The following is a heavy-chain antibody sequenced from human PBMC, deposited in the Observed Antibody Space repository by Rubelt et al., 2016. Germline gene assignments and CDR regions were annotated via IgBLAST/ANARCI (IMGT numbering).Heavy chain of an antibody. J-gene: IGHJ5*02. V-gene: IGHV1-18*01. CDR2: ISAYNGNT. CDR1: GYTFTSYG. CDR3: ASMDSSSWYRGWFDP. Sequence: QVQLVQSGAEVKKPGASVKVSCKASGYTFTSYGISWVRQAPGQGLEWMGWISAYNGNTNYAQKRQGRGTMTADTSTSTAYRELRSLRSDDTAVYYCASMDSSSWYRGWFDPWGQGTLVTVSS. D-gene: IGHD6-13*01.